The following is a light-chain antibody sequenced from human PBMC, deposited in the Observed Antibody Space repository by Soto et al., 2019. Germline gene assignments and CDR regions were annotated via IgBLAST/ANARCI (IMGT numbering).Light chain of an antibody. J-gene: IGLJ1*01. Sequence: QSVLTQPPSVSGSPGQSVAISCTGTSSDVGGSNGVSWYQQPPGTAPKLMIYDVSNRPSGVPDRFSGSKSGNTASLTISGLQADDDGDSYSTSYSSSSTYVFGTRTMVTDL. CDR2: DVS. CDR1: SSDVGGSNG. CDR3: TSYSSSSTYV. V-gene: IGLV2-18*02.